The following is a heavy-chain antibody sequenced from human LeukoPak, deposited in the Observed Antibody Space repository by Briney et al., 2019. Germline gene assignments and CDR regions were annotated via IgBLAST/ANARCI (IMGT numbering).Heavy chain of an antibody. CDR2: IWYDGRNK. CDR1: GFTFSSYG. J-gene: IGHJ4*02. D-gene: IGHD3-3*01. V-gene: IGHV3-33*01. Sequence: GGSLRLSCAASGFTFSSYGMHWVRQAPGKGLEWVAVIWYDGRNKYYADSVKGRFTISRDNSKNTLYLQMNSPRAEDTAVYYCARDSFGSYYDFWSGSTYWGQGTLVTVSS. CDR3: ARDSFGSYYDFWSGSTY.